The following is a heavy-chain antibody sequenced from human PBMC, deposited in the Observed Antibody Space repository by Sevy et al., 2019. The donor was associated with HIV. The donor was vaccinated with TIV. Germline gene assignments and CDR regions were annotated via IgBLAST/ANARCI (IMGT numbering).Heavy chain of an antibody. CDR3: AGGDRSMDV. CDR2: ICYDGSNK. J-gene: IGHJ6*02. Sequence: GGSLRLSCAASGFTFSSYGMHWVRQAPGKGLEWVAVICYDGSNKYYADSVKGRFTISRDNSKNTLYLQMNSLRAEDTAVYYCAGGDRSMDVWGQGTTVTVSS. CDR1: GFTFSSYG. V-gene: IGHV3-33*01.